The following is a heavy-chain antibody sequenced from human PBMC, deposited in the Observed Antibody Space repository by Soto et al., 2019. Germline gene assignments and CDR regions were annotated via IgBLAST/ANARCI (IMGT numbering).Heavy chain of an antibody. D-gene: IGHD2-15*01. J-gene: IGHJ4*02. Sequence: QVQLVESGGGVVQPGRSLRLSCAASGFTFSNFGMHWVRQAPGKGLEWVAAISSDGSDKYYSDSVKGRFTISRDNSKNTLFLQMNSLRVEDTAAYYCAKGSDVARQKLDYWGQGTLVTVSS. CDR3: AKGSDVARQKLDY. CDR2: ISSDGSDK. CDR1: GFTFSNFG. V-gene: IGHV3-30*18.